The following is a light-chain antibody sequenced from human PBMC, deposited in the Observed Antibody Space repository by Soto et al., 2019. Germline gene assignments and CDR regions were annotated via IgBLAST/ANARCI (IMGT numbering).Light chain of an antibody. J-gene: IGKJ4*01. V-gene: IGKV1-39*01. CDR2: SAS. CDR3: QQSYRLPLT. CDR1: QRISAF. Sequence: DIQMTQSPSSVSAFVGESVTITCHASQRISAFLNWYHQKPGKAPKLLIYSASYLQSGVPSNFSGSGSGTDFTLSIVTLQPEDSGTYFCQQSYRLPLTFGGGTTVEI.